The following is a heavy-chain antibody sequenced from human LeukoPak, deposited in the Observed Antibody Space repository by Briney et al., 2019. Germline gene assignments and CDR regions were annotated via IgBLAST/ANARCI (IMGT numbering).Heavy chain of an antibody. D-gene: IGHD6-25*01. CDR2: IYSGGST. J-gene: IGHJ4*02. CDR1: GFTVSTNY. V-gene: IGHV3-66*01. Sequence: GGSLRLSCAASGFTVSTNYMSWVRQAPGKGLEWVSAIYSGGSTYYADSVKGRFTISRDNSKNTLYLHMSSLRANDTALYYCARPRGGSGWFWDSWGPGTLVSVTS. CDR3: ARPRGGSGWFWDS.